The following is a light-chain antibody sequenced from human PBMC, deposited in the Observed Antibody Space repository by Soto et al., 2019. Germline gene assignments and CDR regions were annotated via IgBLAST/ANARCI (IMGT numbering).Light chain of an antibody. Sequence: DIVMTQSPATLSVSPGERATLSCRAGQSVSNNLAWYQQKPGQAPRLLIYGASTRATGIPARFSGGGSGTEFTLTISSLQSEDFALYYCQQYNNWPWTFGQGTKMEIK. CDR3: QQYNNWPWT. CDR2: GAS. V-gene: IGKV3-15*01. CDR1: QSVSNN. J-gene: IGKJ1*01.